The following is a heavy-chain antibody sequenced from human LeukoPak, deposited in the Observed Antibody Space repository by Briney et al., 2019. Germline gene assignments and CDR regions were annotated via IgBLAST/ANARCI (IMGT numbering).Heavy chain of an antibody. CDR1: SGSISSYY. CDR3: ARESGTRFDP. D-gene: IGHD1-1*01. Sequence: PSETLSLTCTVSSGSISSYYRGWIRQPAGKGLEWIGRIYTSGSTNYNPSLKSRVTMSVDTSKNQISLKLSSVTAADTAVYYCARESGTRFDPWGQGTLVTVSS. V-gene: IGHV4-4*07. J-gene: IGHJ5*02. CDR2: IYTSGST.